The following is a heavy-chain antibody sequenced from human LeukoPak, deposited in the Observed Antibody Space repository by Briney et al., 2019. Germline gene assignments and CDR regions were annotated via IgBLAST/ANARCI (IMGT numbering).Heavy chain of an antibody. V-gene: IGHV3-66*01. D-gene: IGHD5-18*01. CDR1: GITVSSNY. J-gene: IGHJ4*02. CDR2: IYSGGST. CDR3: ARSRSAGYTYGPHAADY. Sequence: SGGSLRLSCAASGITVSSNYMSWVRQAPGKGLEWVSVIYSGGSTYYADSVKGRFTISRDNSQNTLYLQMNSLRAEDTAVYYCARSRSAGYTYGPHAADYWGQGTPVTVSS.